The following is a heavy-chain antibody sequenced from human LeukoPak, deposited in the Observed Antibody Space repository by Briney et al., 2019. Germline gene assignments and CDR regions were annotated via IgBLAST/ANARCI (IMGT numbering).Heavy chain of an antibody. CDR2: IKSDGGT. CDR1: GYTFSSYS. Sequence: GGSLRLSCAASGYTFSSYSINWVRQAPGKGLVWVSRIKSDGGTNYADSVKGRFTISRDNAKKTVSLQMNSLRPEDTGVYYCARAPSEIGGYYPEYFRHWGQGTLVTVSS. CDR3: ARAPSEIGGYYPEYFRH. V-gene: IGHV3-74*01. J-gene: IGHJ1*01. D-gene: IGHD3-22*01.